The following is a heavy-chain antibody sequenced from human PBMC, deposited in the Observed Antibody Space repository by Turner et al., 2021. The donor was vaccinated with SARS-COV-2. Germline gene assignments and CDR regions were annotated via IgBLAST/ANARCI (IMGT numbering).Heavy chain of an antibody. V-gene: IGHV3-48*02. J-gene: IGHJ6*02. CDR3: ARDPGDGMDV. D-gene: IGHD3-10*01. Sequence: EVQLVGSGGGLAQPGGSLRLSCVASGLTFSIYSMNWVRQAPGKGLEWISYIDRISSTIYYADSVKGRFTISRDNARNSLYLQMNSLSDEDTAVYFCARDPGDGMDVWGQGTTVTVSS. CDR1: GLTFSIYS. CDR2: IDRISSTI.